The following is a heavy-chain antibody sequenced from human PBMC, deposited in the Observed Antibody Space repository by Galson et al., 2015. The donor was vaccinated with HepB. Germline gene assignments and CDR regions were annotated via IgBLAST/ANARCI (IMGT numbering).Heavy chain of an antibody. Sequence: SLRLSCAASGFTFSSYSMNWVRQAPGKGLEWVSSISSSSSYIYYADSVKGRFTISRDNAKNSLYLQMNSLRAEDTAVYYCARSRVGATDYYYYGMDVWGQGTTVTVSS. CDR3: ARSRVGATDYYYYGMDV. D-gene: IGHD1-26*01. V-gene: IGHV3-21*01. CDR2: ISSSSSYI. CDR1: GFTFSSYS. J-gene: IGHJ6*02.